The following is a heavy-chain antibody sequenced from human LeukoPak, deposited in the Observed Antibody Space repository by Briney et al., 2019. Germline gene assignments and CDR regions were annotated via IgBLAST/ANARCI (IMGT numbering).Heavy chain of an antibody. CDR3: ASNYYASTGYYHTGLYYFDY. CDR2: IYYSGST. D-gene: IGHD3-22*01. Sequence: SETLSLTCTVSGGSISSSSYYWGWVRQPPGKGLERIESIYYSGSTYYNPSLKSRVTISVCTSKNQFSLKLNSVTAADTAVYYCASNYYASTGYYHTGLYYFDYWGQGTLVTVSS. J-gene: IGHJ4*02. CDR1: GGSISSSSYY. V-gene: IGHV4-39*01.